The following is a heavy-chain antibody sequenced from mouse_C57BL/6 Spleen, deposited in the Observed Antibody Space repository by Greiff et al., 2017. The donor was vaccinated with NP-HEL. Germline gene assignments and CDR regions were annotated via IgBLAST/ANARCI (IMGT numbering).Heavy chain of an antibody. CDR3: ARNSSYAMDY. CDR2: ISSGSSTI. V-gene: IGHV5-17*01. J-gene: IGHJ4*01. CDR1: GFTFSDYG. Sequence: EVKLMESGGGLVKPGGSLKLSCAASGFTFSDYGMHWVRQAPEKGLEWVAYISSGSSTIYYADTVKGRFTISRDNANNTLFLQMTSLRSEDTAMYYCARNSSYAMDYWGQGTSVTVSS. D-gene: IGHD3-1*01.